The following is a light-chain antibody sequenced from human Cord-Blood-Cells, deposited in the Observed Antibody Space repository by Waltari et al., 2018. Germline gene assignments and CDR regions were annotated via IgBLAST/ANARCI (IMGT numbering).Light chain of an antibody. CDR3: QQSYSTPIT. Sequence: DIQMTQSPSSLSASVGDRVTITCRASQSISSYLNWYQQTPGKAPKLLIYAASSLQSGVPSRFSGSGSGTDFTLTISILQPEDFATYYCQQSYSTPITFGQGTRLEIK. V-gene: IGKV1-39*01. J-gene: IGKJ5*01. CDR2: AAS. CDR1: QSISSY.